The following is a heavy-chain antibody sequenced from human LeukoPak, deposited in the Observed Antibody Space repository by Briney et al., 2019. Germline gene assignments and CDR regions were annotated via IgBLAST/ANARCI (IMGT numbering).Heavy chain of an antibody. J-gene: IGHJ4*02. CDR1: GGSVSSLY. Sequence: SETLSLTCNVSGGSVSSLYWSWFRQSPGEGLEWIGHIYYTGSTNYSPLLKGRVTISLETSKNQFSLRLSSVTAADTAVYYCARSYGYLDYWGQGTLVTVSS. V-gene: IGHV4-59*02. CDR3: ARSYGYLDY. D-gene: IGHD3-10*01. CDR2: IYYTGST.